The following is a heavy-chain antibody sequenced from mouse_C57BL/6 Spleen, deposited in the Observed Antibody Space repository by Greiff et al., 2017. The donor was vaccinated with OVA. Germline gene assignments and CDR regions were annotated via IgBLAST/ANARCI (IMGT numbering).Heavy chain of an antibody. J-gene: IGHJ2*01. V-gene: IGHV5-17*01. D-gene: IGHD4-1*01. CDR3: ARGLTGFDY. CDR1: GFTFSDYG. Sequence: EVKLMESGGGLVKPGGSLKLSCAASGFTFSDYGMHWVRQAPEKGLEWVAYISSGSSTIYYADTVKGRFTISRDNAKNTLFLQMTSLRSEDTAMYYCARGLTGFDYWGQGTTLTVSS. CDR2: ISSGSSTI.